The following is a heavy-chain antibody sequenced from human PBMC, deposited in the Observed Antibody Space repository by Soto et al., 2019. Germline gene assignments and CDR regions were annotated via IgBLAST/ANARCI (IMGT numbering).Heavy chain of an antibody. D-gene: IGHD2-21*02. CDR2: ICYDGSNK. V-gene: IGHV3-33*01. CDR1: GFTFSSYG. J-gene: IGHJ4*02. CDR3: ARGGLTDSFDY. Sequence: QVQLVESGGGVVQPGRSLRLSCAASGFTFSSYGMHWVRQAPGKGLEWVAVICYDGSNKYYEDSVKGRCTISRDTSKNTLSLQMNSLRAEDTAVYYCARGGLTDSFDYWGQGTLVTVSS.